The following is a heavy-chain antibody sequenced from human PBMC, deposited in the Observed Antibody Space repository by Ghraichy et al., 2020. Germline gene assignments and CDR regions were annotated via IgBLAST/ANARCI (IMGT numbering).Heavy chain of an antibody. J-gene: IGHJ4*02. V-gene: IGHV3-64*01. Sequence: GGSLRLSCAASGFTFSSYAMHWVRQAPGKGLEYVSAISSNGGSTYYANSVKGRFTISRDNSKNTLYLQMGSLRAEDMAVYYCARDYYPGNTGTVDYWGQGTLVTVSS. D-gene: IGHD3-10*01. CDR3: ARDYYPGNTGTVDY. CDR2: ISSNGGST. CDR1: GFTFSSYA.